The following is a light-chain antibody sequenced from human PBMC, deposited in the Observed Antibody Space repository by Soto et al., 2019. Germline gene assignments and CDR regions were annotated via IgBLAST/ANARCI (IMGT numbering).Light chain of an antibody. CDR1: SSDVGGYNY. V-gene: IGLV2-14*01. CDR2: DVS. J-gene: IGLJ1*01. Sequence: QSALTQSASVSGSPGQSISISCTGTSSDVGGYNYVSWYQQHPGKAPKLMIYDVSNRPSGVSNRFSGSKSGNTASLTISGLQAEDEADYYCSSYTNSSDYVFGPGTKLTVL. CDR3: SSYTNSSDYV.